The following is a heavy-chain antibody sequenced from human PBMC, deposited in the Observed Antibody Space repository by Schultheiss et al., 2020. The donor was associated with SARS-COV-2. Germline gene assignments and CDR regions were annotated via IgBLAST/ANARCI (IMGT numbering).Heavy chain of an antibody. V-gene: IGHV3-21*01. Sequence: GGSLRLSCAASGFTFSDYSMNWVRQAPGKGLEYISSISSSSSYIYYADSVKGRFTISRDNAKNSLYLQMNSLRAEDTAFYYCATARSGSYSAFDIWGQGTMVTVSS. CDR3: ATARSGSYSAFDI. CDR1: GFTFSDYS. D-gene: IGHD1-26*01. J-gene: IGHJ3*02. CDR2: ISSSSSYI.